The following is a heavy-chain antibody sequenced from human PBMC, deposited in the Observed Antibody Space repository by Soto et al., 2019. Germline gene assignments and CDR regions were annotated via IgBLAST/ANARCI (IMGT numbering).Heavy chain of an antibody. CDR1: GGPISSSSYY. J-gene: IGHJ4*02. CDR3: ASLLNGSGNIDY. CDR2: IYYSGST. V-gene: IGHV4-39*01. Sequence: SETLSLTCTVSGGPISSSSYYWGWIRQPPGKGLEWIGSIYYSGSTYYNPSLKSRVTISVDTSKNQFSLKLSSVTAADTAVYYCASLLNGSGNIDYWGQGTLVTVSS. D-gene: IGHD3-10*01.